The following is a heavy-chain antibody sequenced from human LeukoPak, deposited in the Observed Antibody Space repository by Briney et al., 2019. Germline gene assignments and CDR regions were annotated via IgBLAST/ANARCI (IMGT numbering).Heavy chain of an antibody. CDR1: GGSFSGYY. V-gene: IGHV4-34*01. CDR3: ARGSHLTEGLDY. J-gene: IGHJ4*02. CDR2: INYSGST. D-gene: IGHD1-20*01. Sequence: SETLSLTCAVYGGSFSGYYWSWIRQPPGKGLEWIGEINYSGSTNYNPSLKSRVTISVDKSKNQFSLKLSSVTAADTAVYYCARGSHLTEGLDYWGQGTLVTVSS.